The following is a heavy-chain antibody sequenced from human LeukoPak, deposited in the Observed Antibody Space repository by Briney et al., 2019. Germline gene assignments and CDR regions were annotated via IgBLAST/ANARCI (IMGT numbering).Heavy chain of an antibody. J-gene: IGHJ4*02. CDR1: GFTFSSSA. CDR2: IPYDGSNK. V-gene: IGHV3-30-3*01. D-gene: IGHD2-15*01. Sequence: PGGSLRLSCAASGFTFSSSAMHWVRQAPGKGLEWVAVIPYDGSNKYYADSVKGRFTISRDNSKNTLYLQMNGLRAEDTAVYYCARDRVAARAYYFDYWGQGTLVTVSS. CDR3: ARDRVAARAYYFDY.